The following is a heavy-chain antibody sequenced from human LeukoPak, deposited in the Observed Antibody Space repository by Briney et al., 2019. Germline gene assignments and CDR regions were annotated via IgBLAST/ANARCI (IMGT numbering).Heavy chain of an antibody. Sequence: GGSLRLSCAASGFTFSGYSMNWVRQAPGKGLEWVSYISSSSSTIYYADSVKGRSTISRDNAKNSLYLQMSGLRAEDTAVYYCARDRAASDLDYWGQGTLVTVSS. J-gene: IGHJ4*02. V-gene: IGHV3-48*01. CDR2: ISSSSSTI. CDR1: GFTFSGYS. CDR3: ARDRAASDLDY. D-gene: IGHD6-13*01.